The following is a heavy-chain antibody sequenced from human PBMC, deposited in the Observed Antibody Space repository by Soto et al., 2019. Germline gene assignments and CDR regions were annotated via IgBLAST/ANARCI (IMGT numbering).Heavy chain of an antibody. Sequence: PSETLSLTCTVSGGSISSGGYYWSWIRQHPGKGLEWIGYIYYIGTTYYSLSLKSRVTISVDTSKNQFSLKLRSVTAADTAMYYCARAPISTTVTKREFDYWGQGTLVTVSS. CDR1: GGSISSGGYY. D-gene: IGHD4-17*01. CDR2: IYYIGTT. V-gene: IGHV4-31*03. J-gene: IGHJ4*02. CDR3: ARAPISTTVTKREFDY.